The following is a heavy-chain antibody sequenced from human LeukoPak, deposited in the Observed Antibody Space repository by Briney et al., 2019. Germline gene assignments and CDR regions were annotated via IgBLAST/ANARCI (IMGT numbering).Heavy chain of an antibody. V-gene: IGHV3-74*01. J-gene: IGHJ6*02. CDR2: IKFDGTTT. CDR3: VRELTATAKFGMDV. D-gene: IGHD6-25*01. Sequence: GGSLRLSCAASGFTFSSYWMHWVRQAPGKELEWVSNIKFDGTTTNYADSVRGRFTISRDNAKNTLHLQMNSLRAEDTAVYYCVRELTATAKFGMDVWSQGTTVTVSS. CDR1: GFTFSSYW.